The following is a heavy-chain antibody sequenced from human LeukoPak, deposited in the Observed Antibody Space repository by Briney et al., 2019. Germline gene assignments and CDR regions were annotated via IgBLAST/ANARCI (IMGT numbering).Heavy chain of an antibody. J-gene: IGHJ4*02. CDR2: ISSSSSYI. CDR1: GFTFSSYS. V-gene: IGHV3-21*01. Sequence: GGSLRLSCAASGFTFSSYSMNWVRQAPGKGLEWVSSISSSSSYIYYADSVKGRFTISRDNSKNTLYLQMNSLRIEDTAVYYCAVGAPVPFDYWGQGTLVIVSS. D-gene: IGHD1-26*01. CDR3: AVGAPVPFDY.